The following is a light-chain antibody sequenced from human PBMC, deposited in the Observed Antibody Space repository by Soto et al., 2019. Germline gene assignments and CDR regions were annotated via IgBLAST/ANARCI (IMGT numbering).Light chain of an antibody. V-gene: IGLV1-47*01. CDR1: SSNIESNY. CDR2: RND. J-gene: IGLJ3*02. CDR3: AAWDDSLSALV. Sequence: QSVLTQPPSASGTPGQRVTISCSGSSSNIESNYVYWYQQLPGSAPKLLIYRNDQRPSGVPDRFSGSKSGTSPSLAISGLRSEDEADYYCAAWDDSLSALVFGGGTKLTVL.